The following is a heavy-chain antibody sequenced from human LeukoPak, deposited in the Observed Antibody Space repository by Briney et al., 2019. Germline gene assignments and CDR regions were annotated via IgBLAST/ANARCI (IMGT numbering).Heavy chain of an antibody. J-gene: IGHJ4*02. Sequence: KPGGSLRLYCAAAGFTFSNAWMSWVRQAPGKGLEWVGRIGSKTDGGTTDYAAPVKGRFTISRDDSKDTLSLQMISLKTEDTAVYYCTTGYCSSTSCWYYFDYWGQGTLVTVSS. V-gene: IGHV3-15*04. CDR2: IGSKTDGGTT. CDR3: TTGYCSSTSCWYYFDY. CDR1: GFTFSNAW. D-gene: IGHD2-2*01.